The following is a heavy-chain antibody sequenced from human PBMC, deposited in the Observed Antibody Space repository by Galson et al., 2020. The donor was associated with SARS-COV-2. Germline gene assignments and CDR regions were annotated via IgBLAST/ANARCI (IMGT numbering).Heavy chain of an antibody. D-gene: IGHD3-10*01. CDR3: AKVSRYGSGSYYYYYYYGMDV. Sequence: TGGSLRLSCAASGFTFSSYGMHWVRQAPGKGLEWVAVISYDGSNKYYADSVKGRFTISRDNSKNTLYLQMNSLRAEDTAVYYCAKVSRYGSGSYYYYYYYGMDVWGQGTTVTVSS. J-gene: IGHJ6*02. CDR2: ISYDGSNK. CDR1: GFTFSSYG. V-gene: IGHV3-30*18.